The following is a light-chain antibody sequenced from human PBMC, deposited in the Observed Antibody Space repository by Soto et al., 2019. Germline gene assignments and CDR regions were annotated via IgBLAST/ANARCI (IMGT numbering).Light chain of an antibody. V-gene: IGKV3-20*01. CDR3: QQYNNWPPTWT. Sequence: EIVLTQSPGTLSLSPGERATLYCRASQSVSTNYLAWYQQKPGQAPRLLIYAASRRATGIPDRFSGGGSGTDFTLTISRLEPEDFAVYYCQQYNNWPPTWTFGQGTKVDI. CDR2: AAS. CDR1: QSVSTNY. J-gene: IGKJ1*01.